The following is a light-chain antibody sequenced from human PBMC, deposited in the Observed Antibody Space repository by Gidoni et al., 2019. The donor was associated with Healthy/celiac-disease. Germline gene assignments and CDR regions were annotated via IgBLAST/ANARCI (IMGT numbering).Light chain of an antibody. CDR1: QSVLYSSNNKNY. Sequence: DIVMTQSPDSLAVSLGARATINCKSSQSVLYSSNNKNYLAWYQQKPGQPPKLLIYWASTRESGVPDRFSGSGSGTDFTLTISSLQAEYVAVYYCQQYYSTRTFGQGTKVEIK. CDR2: WAS. CDR3: QQYYSTRT. V-gene: IGKV4-1*01. J-gene: IGKJ1*01.